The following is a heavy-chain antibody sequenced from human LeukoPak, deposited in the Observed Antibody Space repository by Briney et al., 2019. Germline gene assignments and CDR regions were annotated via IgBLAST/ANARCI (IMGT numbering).Heavy chain of an antibody. CDR3: ARSPLAVAGYSYYMDV. CDR2: IIPIFGTA. V-gene: IGHV1-69*05. J-gene: IGHJ6*03. CDR1: GYTFTNYG. D-gene: IGHD6-19*01. Sequence: EASVKVSCKASGYTFTNYGISWVRQAPGQGLEWMGGIIPIFGTANYAQKFQGRVTITTDESTSTAYMELSSLRSEDTAVYYCARSPLAVAGYSYYMDVWGKGTTVTVSS.